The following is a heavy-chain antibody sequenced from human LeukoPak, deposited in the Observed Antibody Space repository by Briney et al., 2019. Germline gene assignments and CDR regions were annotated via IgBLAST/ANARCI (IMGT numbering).Heavy chain of an antibody. Sequence: GGSLRLSCAASGFTFSSYGMHWVRQAPGKGLEWVAVISYDGSNKYYADSVKGRFTISRDNSKNTLYLQMNSLRAEDTAVYYCAKNGYCSGGSCSSVDYWGQGTLVTVSS. J-gene: IGHJ4*02. V-gene: IGHV3-30*18. CDR3: AKNGYCSGGSCSSVDY. CDR1: GFTFSSYG. D-gene: IGHD2-15*01. CDR2: ISYDGSNK.